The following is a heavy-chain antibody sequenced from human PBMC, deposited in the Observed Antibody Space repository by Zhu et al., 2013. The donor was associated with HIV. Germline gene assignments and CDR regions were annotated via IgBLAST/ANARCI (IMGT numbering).Heavy chain of an antibody. V-gene: IGHV1-2*02. D-gene: IGHD3-3*01. J-gene: IGHJ5*02. CDR2: INPNSGGT. Sequence: QVQLVQSGAEVKKPGASVKVSCKASGYTFTGYYMHWVRQAPGQGLEWMGWINPNSGGTNYAQKFQGRVTMTRDTSISTAYMELSRLRSDDTAVCYCARVSGRTIFGVVIKNWFDPGAREPWSPSPQ. CDR1: GYTFTGYY. CDR3: ARVSGRTIFGVVIKNWFDP.